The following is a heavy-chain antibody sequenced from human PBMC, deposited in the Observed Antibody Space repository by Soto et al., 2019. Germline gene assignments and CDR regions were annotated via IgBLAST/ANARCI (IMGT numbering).Heavy chain of an antibody. J-gene: IGHJ4*02. Sequence: VGSLRLSCAASGFTFSSYSMNWVRQAPGKGLEWVSSISSSSSYIYYADSVKGRITISRDNAKNFLYLQMNSLRAEDTAVYYCARGLRMNTVSSGRNYWGQGTLVTVSS. CDR1: GFTFSSYS. CDR3: ARGLRMNTVSSGRNY. D-gene: IGHD4-17*01. V-gene: IGHV3-21*01. CDR2: ISSSSSYI.